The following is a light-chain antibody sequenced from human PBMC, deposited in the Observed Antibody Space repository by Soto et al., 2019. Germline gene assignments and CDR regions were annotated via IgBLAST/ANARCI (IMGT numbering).Light chain of an antibody. J-gene: IGLJ2*01. Sequence: QSVLTQPASVSGSPGQSITISCTGTSSDVGGYNYVSWYQHHPGKAPKLVIYEVNNRPSGVSNRFSGSKSGNTASLTISGLQAEDEADYYCNTYTRSSTLVVFGGGTKVTVL. CDR3: NTYTRSSTLVV. CDR2: EVN. CDR1: SSDVGGYNY. V-gene: IGLV2-14*01.